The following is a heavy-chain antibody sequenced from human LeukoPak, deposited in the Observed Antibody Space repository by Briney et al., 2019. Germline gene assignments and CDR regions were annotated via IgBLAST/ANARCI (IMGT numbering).Heavy chain of an antibody. V-gene: IGHV4-39*01. CDR2: IYYSGST. D-gene: IGHD2-2*01. CDR3: ARGIVVVPAAEEPYYYYMDV. CDR1: GDSIKSDSYY. Sequence: TSETLSLNCTVSGDSIKSDSYYWGWIRQPPGKGLEWIGTIYYSGSTYHNPSLKSRVTISVDTSKNQFSLKLSSVTAADTAVYYCARGIVVVPAAEEPYYYYMDVWGKGTTVTVSS. J-gene: IGHJ6*03.